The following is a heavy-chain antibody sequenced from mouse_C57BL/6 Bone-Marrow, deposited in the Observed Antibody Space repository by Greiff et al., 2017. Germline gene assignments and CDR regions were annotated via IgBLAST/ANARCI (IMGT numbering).Heavy chain of an antibody. CDR1: GFTFSSYT. CDR3: ARCWDTDD. D-gene: IGHD4-1*01. Sequence: EVKLMESGGGLVKPGGSLKLSCAASGFTFSSYTMSWVRQTPEKRLEWVATISGGGGNTYYPDSVKGRFTISRDHAKNTLYLQMSSRRSEDTALYYCARCWDTDDWGQGTTLTVSS. CDR2: ISGGGGNT. J-gene: IGHJ2*01. V-gene: IGHV5-9*01.